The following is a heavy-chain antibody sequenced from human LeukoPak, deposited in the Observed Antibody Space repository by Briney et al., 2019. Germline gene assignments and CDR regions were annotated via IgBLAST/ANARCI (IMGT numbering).Heavy chain of an antibody. CDR3: ATGSHSGLTHSWFDR. J-gene: IGHJ5*02. CDR1: GFNLTGFG. V-gene: IGHV3-64*01. D-gene: IGHD3-10*01. Sequence: GGSLRLSRAASGFNLTGFGMHWVRQAPGKGLEYVSGTSSTGAKIYFANSVKGRLSRSTDNSTNTPYLQMGSLRTNDTSVTSCATGSHSGLTHSWFDRWGQGTLVTVSS. CDR2: TSSTGAKI.